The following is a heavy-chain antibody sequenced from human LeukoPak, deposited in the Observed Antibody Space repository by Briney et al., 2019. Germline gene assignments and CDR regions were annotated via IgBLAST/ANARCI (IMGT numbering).Heavy chain of an antibody. CDR2: IDYSGST. CDR1: GGSISINY. V-gene: IGHV4-59*12. J-gene: IGHJ4*02. Sequence: SETLSLTCTVSGGSISINYWNWIRQPPGRGLEWIGYIDYSGSTNYNPSLKSRVTISVDTSKNQFSLKLSSVTAADTAVYYCARDIGGASFDYWGQGTLVTVSS. D-gene: IGHD1-26*01. CDR3: ARDIGGASFDY.